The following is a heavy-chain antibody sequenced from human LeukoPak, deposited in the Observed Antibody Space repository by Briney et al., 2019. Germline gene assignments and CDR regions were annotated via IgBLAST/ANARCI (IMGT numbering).Heavy chain of an antibody. V-gene: IGHV3-11*01. CDR2: ISSSGSTI. J-gene: IGHJ3*02. CDR3: AKTYSGYDFSRFDAFDI. CDR1: GFTFSDYY. Sequence: GGALRLSCAASGFTFSDYYMSWIRQAPGKGLEWVSYISSSGSTIYYADSVKGRFTISRDNAKNSLYLQMNSLRAEDTAVYYCAKTYSGYDFSRFDAFDIWGQGTMVTVSS. D-gene: IGHD5-12*01.